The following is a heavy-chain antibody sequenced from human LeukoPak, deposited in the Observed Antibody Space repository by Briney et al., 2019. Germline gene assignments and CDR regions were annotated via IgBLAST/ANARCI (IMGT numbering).Heavy chain of an antibody. CDR2: MNPNSGNT. J-gene: IGHJ5*02. D-gene: IGHD3-9*01. Sequence: ASVKVSCKASGYTFTSYDINWVRQATGQGLEWMGWMNPNSGNTGCAQKFQGRVTMTRNTSISTAYMELSSLRSEGTAVYYCAREVGIRYFDWLRAKNWFDPWGQGTLVTVSS. V-gene: IGHV1-8*01. CDR3: AREVGIRYFDWLRAKNWFDP. CDR1: GYTFTSYD.